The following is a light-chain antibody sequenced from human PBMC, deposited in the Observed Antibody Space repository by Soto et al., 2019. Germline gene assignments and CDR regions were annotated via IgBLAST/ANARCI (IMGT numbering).Light chain of an antibody. J-gene: IGKJ5*01. CDR2: DAS. CDR3: QQRSNWPPA. CDR1: QSVSSY. Sequence: VLIPYPGTRSLSGRSIAPLSCRASQSVSSYLAWYQQKPGQAPRLLIYDASNRATGIPARFSGSGSGTDFTLAISSLKPEDFAVYYCQQRSNWPPAFGQGTRLGL. V-gene: IGKV3-11*01.